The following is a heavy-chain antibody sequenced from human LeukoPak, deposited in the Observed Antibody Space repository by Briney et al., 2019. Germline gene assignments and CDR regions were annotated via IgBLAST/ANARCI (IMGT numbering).Heavy chain of an antibody. CDR3: AKAEQWLVHIDY. V-gene: IGHV3-23*01. CDR2: ISGSGGST. Sequence: GGSLRLSCAASRFTFSSYGMSWVRQAPGKGLEWVSAISGSGGSTFYADSVKGRFTISRDNSKNTLYLQMNSLRAEDTAVYYCAKAEQWLVHIDYWGQGTLVTVSS. J-gene: IGHJ4*02. D-gene: IGHD6-19*01. CDR1: RFTFSSYG.